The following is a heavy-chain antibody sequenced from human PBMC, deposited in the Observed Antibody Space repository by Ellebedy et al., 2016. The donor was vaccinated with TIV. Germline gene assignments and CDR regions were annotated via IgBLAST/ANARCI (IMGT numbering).Heavy chain of an antibody. V-gene: IGHV2-5*02. D-gene: IGHD3-16*01. CDR1: GFSLSTSGVG. J-gene: IGHJ5*02. Sequence: SGLTLVKPTQTLTLTCTFSGFSLSTSGVGVGWIRQPPGKALEWLALIYWDDDKRYSPSLKSRLAITKDTSKNQVVLTMTNMDPVDTATYYCAHGGPNNWFDPWGQGTLVTVSS. CDR3: AHGGPNNWFDP. CDR2: IYWDDDK.